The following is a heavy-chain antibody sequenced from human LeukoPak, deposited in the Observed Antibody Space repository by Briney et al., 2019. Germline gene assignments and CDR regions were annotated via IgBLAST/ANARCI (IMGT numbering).Heavy chain of an antibody. D-gene: IGHD6-6*01. CDR3: ARAEYSSSSGYFDY. CDR2: ISSSSSYI. Sequence: GGSLRLSCAASGFTFSSYSMNWVRQAPGKGLEWVSSISSSSSYIYYADSVKGRFTISRDNAKNSLYLQMSSLRAGDTAVYYCARAEYSSSSGYFDYWGQGTLVTVSS. V-gene: IGHV3-21*01. CDR1: GFTFSSYS. J-gene: IGHJ4*02.